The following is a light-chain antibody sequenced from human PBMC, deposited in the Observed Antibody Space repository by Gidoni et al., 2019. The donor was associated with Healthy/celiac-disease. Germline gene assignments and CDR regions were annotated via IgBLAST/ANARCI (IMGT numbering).Light chain of an antibody. V-gene: IGLV1-40*01. CDR3: QSYDSSLSGVV. J-gene: IGLJ2*01. Sequence: QSVLTQPTSVSRAPGQRVTISCTGSSSNIGAGYDVHWYQPLPGTAPKLLIYGNSNRPSGVPDRFSGSKSGTSASLAITGLQAEDEADYYCQSYDSSLSGVVFGGGTKLTVL. CDR1: SSNIGAGYD. CDR2: GNS.